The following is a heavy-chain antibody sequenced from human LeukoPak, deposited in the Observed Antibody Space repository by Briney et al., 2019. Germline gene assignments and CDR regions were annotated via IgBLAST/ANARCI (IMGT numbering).Heavy chain of an antibody. Sequence: GASVKVSCKASGYTFIRYGITWVRQAPGQGLEWMAWISPYNGNTKYAQKFQGRVTMTRDTSISTAYMELSRLRSDDTAVYYCARSLDDYGDYVAGYWGQGTLVTVSS. D-gene: IGHD4-17*01. CDR1: GYTFIRYG. CDR3: ARSLDDYGDYVAGY. V-gene: IGHV1-18*01. CDR2: ISPYNGNT. J-gene: IGHJ4*02.